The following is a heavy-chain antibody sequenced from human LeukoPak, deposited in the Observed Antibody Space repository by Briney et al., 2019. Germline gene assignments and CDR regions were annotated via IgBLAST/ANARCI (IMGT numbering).Heavy chain of an antibody. CDR2: INPNSGGT. CDR3: ARDRGEAFDI. Sequence: ASVKVSCKASGYTFTSYGISWVRQAPGQGLEWMGWINPNSGGTNYAQKFQGWVTMTRDTSISTAYMELSRLRSDDTAVYYCARDRGEAFDIWGQGTMVTVSS. V-gene: IGHV1-2*04. CDR1: GYTFTSYG. J-gene: IGHJ3*02.